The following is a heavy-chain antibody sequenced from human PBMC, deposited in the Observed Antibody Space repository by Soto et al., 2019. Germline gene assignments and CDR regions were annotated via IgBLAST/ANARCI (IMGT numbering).Heavy chain of an antibody. J-gene: IGHJ4*01. V-gene: IGHV3-23*01. CDR1: GFTFSGYA. CDR3: AFKGTFHSNY. Sequence: GSLRLSCAGSGFTFSGYAMTWVRQAPGKGLEWVSVISTSGDRPDYTDSVKGRFTISRDNYNNMLYLQMNSLRVEDTAIYYCAFKGTFHSNYWGHGTPVTVSS. CDR2: ISTSGDRP. D-gene: IGHD3-10*01.